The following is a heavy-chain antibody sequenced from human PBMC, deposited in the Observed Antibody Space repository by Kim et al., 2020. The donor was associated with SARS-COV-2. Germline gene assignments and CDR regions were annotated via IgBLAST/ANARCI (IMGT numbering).Heavy chain of an antibody. CDR2: ISAYNGNT. D-gene: IGHD3-3*01. Sequence: ASVKVSCKASGYTFTSYGISWVRQAPGQGLEWMGWISAYNGNTNYAQKLQGRVTMTTDTSTSTAYMELRSLRSDDTAVYYCARVSDDFWILGDAFDIWGQGTMVTVSS. CDR1: GYTFTSYG. V-gene: IGHV1-18*01. CDR3: ARVSDDFWILGDAFDI. J-gene: IGHJ3*02.